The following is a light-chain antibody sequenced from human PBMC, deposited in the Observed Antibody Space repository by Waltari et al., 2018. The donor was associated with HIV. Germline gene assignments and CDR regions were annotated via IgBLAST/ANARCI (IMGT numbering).Light chain of an antibody. V-gene: IGLV3-21*04. CDR3: QVWDDIIGPYVV. CDR2: YND. J-gene: IGLJ3*02. Sequence: YVLTQPPSVSVAPGEAARISCGGNNIEDKTVHWYQQKPGQAPVLVIYYNDDRPSGIPERFSGSNSHTTATLTISRVEAGDEADYYCQVWDDIIGPYVVFGGGTKLTVL. CDR1: NIEDKT.